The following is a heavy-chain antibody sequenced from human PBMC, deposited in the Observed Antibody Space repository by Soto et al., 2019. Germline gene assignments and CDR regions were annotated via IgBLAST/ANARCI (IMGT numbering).Heavy chain of an antibody. Sequence: GGSLRLSCTASGFMFSAYAMLWVRQAPGKGLEWVAAMSYDGTNTYYAGSVKGRFTISRDNSKNTLFLQMSSLTADDSAVYYCARDPSPYTSGWYGIDFWGLGTLVTVSS. CDR1: GFMFSAYA. V-gene: IGHV3-30-3*01. CDR2: MSYDGTNT. J-gene: IGHJ4*01. D-gene: IGHD6-19*01. CDR3: ARDPSPYTSGWYGIDF.